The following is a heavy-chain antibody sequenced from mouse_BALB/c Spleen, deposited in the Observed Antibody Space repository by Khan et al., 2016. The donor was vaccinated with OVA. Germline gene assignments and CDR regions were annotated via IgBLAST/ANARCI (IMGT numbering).Heavy chain of an antibody. D-gene: IGHD1-1*01. V-gene: IGHV1-77*01. CDR1: GYTFTDYY. CDR3: ARRNYFCYTYAS. CDR2: IYPGSGDT. J-gene: IGHJ3*01. Sequence: QVEQMPSGAELARPGAYVKLSCKASGYTFTDYYIYWVKPRTGPCLAWIGEIYPGSGDTYYNAQFKGKARLTADKSSTTVYMQRTSLTYAASAVSFCARRNYFCYTYASWGQGTQVTVSA.